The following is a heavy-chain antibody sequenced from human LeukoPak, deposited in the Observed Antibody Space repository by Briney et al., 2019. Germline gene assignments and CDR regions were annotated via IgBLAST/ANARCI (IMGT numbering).Heavy chain of an antibody. V-gene: IGHV5-51*01. J-gene: IGHJ3*02. Sequence: GESLKISCKGSGYTFTSYWIGWVRQMPGKGLEWMGIIYPGDSDTKYSPSFQGQVTISADKSISTAYLQWSSLKASDTAMYYCARRVVVTASLAFDIWGQGTMVTVSS. CDR2: IYPGDSDT. CDR1: GYTFTSYW. D-gene: IGHD2-21*02. CDR3: ARRVVVTASLAFDI.